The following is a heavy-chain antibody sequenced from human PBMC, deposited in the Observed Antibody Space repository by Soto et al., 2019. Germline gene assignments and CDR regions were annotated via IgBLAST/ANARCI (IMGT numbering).Heavy chain of an antibody. CDR1: GGSISSSNW. V-gene: IGHV4-4*02. Sequence: QVQLQESGPGLVKPSGTLSLTCAVSGGSISSSNWWSWVRQPPGKGLEWIGEIYHSGRTNYNPSLKSRVTISVDKSKNPFSLKLRSVTAADTAVYYCARDQGGDISNANHFDYWGQGTLVTVSS. CDR3: ARDQGGDISNANHFDY. J-gene: IGHJ4*02. D-gene: IGHD3-16*01. CDR2: IYHSGRT.